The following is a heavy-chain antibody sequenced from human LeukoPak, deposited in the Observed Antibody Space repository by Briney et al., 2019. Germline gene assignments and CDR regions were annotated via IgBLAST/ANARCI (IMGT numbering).Heavy chain of an antibody. J-gene: IGHJ4*02. Sequence: SETLSLTCTVSGGSISSGDYYWSWIRQPPGKGLEWIGYIYYSGSTYYNPSLKSRVTISVDTSKNQFSLKLSSVTAADTAVYYCARGAYYDFWSGYSSFFDYWGQGTLVTVSS. D-gene: IGHD3-3*01. V-gene: IGHV4-30-4*08. CDR3: ARGAYYDFWSGYSSFFDY. CDR2: IYYSGST. CDR1: GGSISSGDYY.